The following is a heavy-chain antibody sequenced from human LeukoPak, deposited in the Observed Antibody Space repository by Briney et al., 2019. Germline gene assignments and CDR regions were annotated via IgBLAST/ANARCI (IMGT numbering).Heavy chain of an antibody. V-gene: IGHV3-7*04. D-gene: IGHD5-24*01. Sequence: GGSLRLSCATSAFTFSSYWMHWVRQAPGKGLEWVANIKQDGSKKSYVDSVKGRFTISRDNAKNSLYLQMNSLRAEDTAIYYCTRVGYIDEGIDYWGQGTLVTVSS. CDR3: TRVGYIDEGIDY. CDR2: IKQDGSKK. CDR1: AFTFSSYW. J-gene: IGHJ4*02.